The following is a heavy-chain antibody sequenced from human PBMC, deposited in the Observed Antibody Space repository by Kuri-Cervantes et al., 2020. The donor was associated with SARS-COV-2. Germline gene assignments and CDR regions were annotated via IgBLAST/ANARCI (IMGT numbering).Heavy chain of an antibody. V-gene: IGHV4-4*07. CDR2: IYTSGST. CDR3: ARVVPAADEGLYYYYMDV. Sequence: SETLSLTCTVSGGSISSYYWSWIRQPAGKGLEWIGRIYTSGSTNYNPSLQSRVTMSVDTSKNQFSLKLSSVTAADTAVYYWARVVPAADEGLYYYYMDVWGKGTTVTVSS. D-gene: IGHD2-2*01. CDR1: GGSISSYY. J-gene: IGHJ6*03.